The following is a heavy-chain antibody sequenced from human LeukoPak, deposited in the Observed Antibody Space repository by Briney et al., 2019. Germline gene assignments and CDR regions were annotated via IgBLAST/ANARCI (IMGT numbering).Heavy chain of an antibody. J-gene: IGHJ4*02. CDR2: IYYSGST. CDR1: GGSFSGYY. CDR3: ARHRSGSYTRPSYIDY. Sequence: PSETLSLTCAVYGGSFSGYYWSWIRQPPGKGLEWIGSIYYSGSTYYNPSLKSRVTISVDTSKNQFSLKLSSVTAADTAVYYCARHRSGSYTRPSYIDYWGQGTLVTVSS. D-gene: IGHD1-26*01. V-gene: IGHV4-34*01.